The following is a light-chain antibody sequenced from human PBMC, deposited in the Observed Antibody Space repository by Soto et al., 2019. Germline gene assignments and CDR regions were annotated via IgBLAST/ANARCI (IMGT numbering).Light chain of an antibody. J-gene: IGLJ2*01. CDR3: GTWDGSLPAEV. CDR1: SSNIGHNY. CDR2: DND. V-gene: IGLV1-51*01. Sequence: QSVLTQPPSVSAAPGQKVTISCSGSSSNIGHNYVCWYQHLPGTAPKLLIFDNDKRPSGIPDRFSGSKSGTSATLDITGLQAGDEADYYCGTWDGSLPAEVFGGGTKLTVL.